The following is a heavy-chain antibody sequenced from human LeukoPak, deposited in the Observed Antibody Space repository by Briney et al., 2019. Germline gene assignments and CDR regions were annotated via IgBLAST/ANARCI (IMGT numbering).Heavy chain of an antibody. Sequence: ASVKVSCKASGYTFTGYYMNWVRQAPGQGLEWMGWINPNSGGTNYAQKFQGRVTMTRDTSISTAYMELSRLRSDDTAVYYCARDDCSGGSCHSAFQHWGQGTLVTVSS. V-gene: IGHV1-2*02. D-gene: IGHD2-15*01. CDR3: ARDDCSGGSCHSAFQH. CDR2: INPNSGGT. CDR1: GYTFTGYY. J-gene: IGHJ1*01.